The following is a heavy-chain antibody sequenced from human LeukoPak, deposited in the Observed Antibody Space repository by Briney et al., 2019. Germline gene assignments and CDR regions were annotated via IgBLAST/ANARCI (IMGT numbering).Heavy chain of an antibody. CDR1: GFTFSGYY. CDR3: ARDRSGYYYDSSGYPVLFDY. D-gene: IGHD3-22*01. J-gene: IGHJ4*02. CDR2: ISSSGSTI. V-gene: IGHV3-11*01. Sequence: PGGSLRLSCAASGFTFSGYYMSWIRQAPGKGLEWVSYISSSGSTIYYADSVKGRFTISRDNAKNSLYLQMNSLRAEDTAVYYCARDRSGYYYDSSGYPVLFDYWGQGTLVTVSS.